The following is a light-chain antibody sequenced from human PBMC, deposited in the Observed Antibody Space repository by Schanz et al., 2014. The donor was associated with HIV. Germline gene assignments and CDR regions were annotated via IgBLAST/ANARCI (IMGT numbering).Light chain of an antibody. Sequence: QSVLTQPPSASGSPGQSVTISCTGTSSDVGGYKPVSWYQQHPGKAPKLMIYEVIKRPSGVPDRFSGSKSGSTASLTVSGLQPEDEADYYCSSFAGSNIPWVFGGGTKLTVL. CDR2: EVI. V-gene: IGLV2-8*01. CDR1: SSDVGGYKP. J-gene: IGLJ3*02. CDR3: SSFAGSNIPWV.